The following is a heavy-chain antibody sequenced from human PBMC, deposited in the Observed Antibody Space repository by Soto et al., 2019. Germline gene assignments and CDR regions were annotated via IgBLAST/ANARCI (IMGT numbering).Heavy chain of an antibody. J-gene: IGHJ6*02. CDR3: ARDWGIAAAGTEKRYGMDV. Sequence: GGSLRLSCAASGFTFSKYAMTWARQAPGKGLEWVSAISSNGAGTYYVDSVKGRFTVSRDNSKNTLYLQMNSLRAEDTAVYYCARDWGIAAAGTEKRYGMDVWGQGTTVTVSS. D-gene: IGHD6-13*01. CDR2: ISSNGAGT. V-gene: IGHV3-23*01. CDR1: GFTFSKYA.